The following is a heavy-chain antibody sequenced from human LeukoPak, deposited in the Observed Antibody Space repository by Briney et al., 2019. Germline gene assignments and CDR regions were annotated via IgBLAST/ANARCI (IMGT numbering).Heavy chain of an antibody. CDR3: AKGTRGYCSSTSCLVPFDY. CDR2: IRYDGSNK. D-gene: IGHD2-2*01. V-gene: IGHV3-30*02. CDR1: GFTFSSYG. Sequence: GGSLRLSCAAPGFTFSSYGMHWVRQAPGKGLEWVAFIRYDGSNKYYADSVKGRFTISRDNSKNTLYLQMNSLRAEDTAVYYCAKGTRGYCSSTSCLVPFDYWGQGTLVTVSS. J-gene: IGHJ4*02.